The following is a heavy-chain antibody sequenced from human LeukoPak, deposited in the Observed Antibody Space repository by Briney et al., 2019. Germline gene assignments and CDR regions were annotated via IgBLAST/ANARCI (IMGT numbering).Heavy chain of an antibody. V-gene: IGHV3-66*01. J-gene: IGHJ4*02. CDR2: IYSGGST. CDR1: GFTVSSNY. D-gene: IGHD3-10*01. Sequence: PGGSLRLSCAASGFTVSSNYMSWVRQAPGKGLEWVSVIYSGGSTYYADSVKGRFTISRDNSKNTLYLQMNSLRVEDTAVYYCAREGNYYGSGSYIGYWDQGTLVTVSS. CDR3: AREGNYYGSGSYIGY.